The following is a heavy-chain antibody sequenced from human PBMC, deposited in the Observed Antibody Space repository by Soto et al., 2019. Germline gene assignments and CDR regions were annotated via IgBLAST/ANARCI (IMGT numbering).Heavy chain of an antibody. D-gene: IGHD3-3*01. V-gene: IGHV3-23*01. CDR2: ISGSGGST. Sequence: GGSLRLSCAASGFTFSSYAMSWVRQAPGKGLEWVSAISGSGGSTYYADSVKGRFTISRDNSKNTLYLQMNSLRAEDTAVYYCVITIFGVAVVWWTKPVWGKGTTVTVSS. J-gene: IGHJ6*04. CDR1: GFTFSSYA. CDR3: VITIFGVAVVWWTKPV.